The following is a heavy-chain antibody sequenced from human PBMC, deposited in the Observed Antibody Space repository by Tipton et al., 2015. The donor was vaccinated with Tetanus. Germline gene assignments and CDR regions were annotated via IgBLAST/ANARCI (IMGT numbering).Heavy chain of an antibody. Sequence: LRLSCEGSGFSFRDFGMNWVRQAPGKGPEWIGEVDDSGSTNYSPSLKSRVTISLDTSKNEFSLTLSSVTAADTAVYYCARGTWLYTSTYHRHWLDPWGQGTLVTVSS. CDR3: ARGTWLYTSTYHRHWLDP. D-gene: IGHD6-13*01. CDR1: GFSFRDFG. CDR2: VDDSGST. J-gene: IGHJ5*02. V-gene: IGHV4-34*01.